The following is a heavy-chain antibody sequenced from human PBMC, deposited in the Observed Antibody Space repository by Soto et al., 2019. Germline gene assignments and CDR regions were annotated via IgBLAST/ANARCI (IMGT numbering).Heavy chain of an antibody. CDR2: IYYSGST. Sequence: LSLTCTVSGGSVSSSSHYWGWIRQPPGKGLEWIASIYYSGSTNYNPSLKSRVTISVDTSKNQFSLKLSSVTAADTAVYYCARRGRYSYGPYYFDYWGQGTLVTVSS. D-gene: IGHD5-18*01. V-gene: IGHV4-39*07. CDR1: GGSVSSSSHY. J-gene: IGHJ4*02. CDR3: ARRGRYSYGPYYFDY.